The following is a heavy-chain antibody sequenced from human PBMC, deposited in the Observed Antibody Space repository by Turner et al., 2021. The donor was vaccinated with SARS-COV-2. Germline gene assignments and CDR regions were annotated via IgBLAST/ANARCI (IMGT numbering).Heavy chain of an antibody. CDR2: IYSGGST. D-gene: IGHD1-26*01. Sequence: EVQLVEFGGGFVQLGGFLRLSCAASGFTVSSNYMRWVRQAPGKGLEWVSVIYSGGSTYYADSVKGRFTISRDNSKNTLYLQMNSLRAEDTAVYYCATDLKGGRGPWGQGTLVTVSS. J-gene: IGHJ5*02. CDR3: ATDLKGGRGP. CDR1: GFTVSSNY. V-gene: IGHV3-66*02.